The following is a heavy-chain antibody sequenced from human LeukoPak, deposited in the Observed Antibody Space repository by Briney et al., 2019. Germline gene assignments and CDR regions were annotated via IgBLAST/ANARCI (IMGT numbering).Heavy chain of an antibody. V-gene: IGHV1-8*01. CDR1: GYTFTSYD. CDR3: ARTPLGWDYDSSGYYPINYYFDY. Sequence: GASVKVSCKASGYTFTSYDINWVRQATGQGLEWMGWMNPNSGNTGYAQKFQGRVTMTRNTSISTAYMELSSLRSEDTAVYYCARTPLGWDYDSSGYYPINYYFDYWGQGTLVTVSS. D-gene: IGHD3-22*01. J-gene: IGHJ4*02. CDR2: MNPNSGNT.